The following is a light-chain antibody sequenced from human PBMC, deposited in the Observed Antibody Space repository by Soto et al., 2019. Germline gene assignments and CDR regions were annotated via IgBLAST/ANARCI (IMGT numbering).Light chain of an antibody. CDR2: DAS. CDR1: QSIANW. Sequence: IQMTQSPPTLSASVGDRVTITCRASQSIANWLAWYQHKPGKAPKLLIYDASSLESGVPSRFSGSGSGTEFTLTISSLQPEDFAVYYCQQYENYWTFGQGSKVDI. J-gene: IGKJ1*01. CDR3: QQYENYWT. V-gene: IGKV1-5*01.